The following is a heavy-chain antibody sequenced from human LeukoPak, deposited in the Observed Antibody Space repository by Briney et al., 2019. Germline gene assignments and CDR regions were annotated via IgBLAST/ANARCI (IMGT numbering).Heavy chain of an antibody. J-gene: IGHJ6*02. Sequence: ASVKVSCKASGYTFTSYGISWVRQAPGQGLEWMGWISAYNGNTNYAQKLQGRVTMTTDTSTSTAYMELRSLRSGDTAVYYCAREVQDYYYGMDVWGQGTTVTVSS. CDR1: GYTFTSYG. CDR2: ISAYNGNT. D-gene: IGHD1-1*01. CDR3: AREVQDYYYGMDV. V-gene: IGHV1-18*01.